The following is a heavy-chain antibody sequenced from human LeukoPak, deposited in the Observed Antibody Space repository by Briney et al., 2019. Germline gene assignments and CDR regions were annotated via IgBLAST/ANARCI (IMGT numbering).Heavy chain of an antibody. D-gene: IGHD1-26*01. CDR2: ISSSSSTI. CDR3: ARGEWELLRDAFDI. V-gene: IGHV3-48*01. J-gene: IGHJ3*02. CDR1: GFTFSSYS. Sequence: GGSLRLSCAASGFTFSSYSMNWVRQAPGKGLEWVSYISSSSSTIYYADSVKGRFTISRDNAKNSLYLQMNSLRAEDTAVYCCARGEWELLRDAFDIWGQGTMVTVSS.